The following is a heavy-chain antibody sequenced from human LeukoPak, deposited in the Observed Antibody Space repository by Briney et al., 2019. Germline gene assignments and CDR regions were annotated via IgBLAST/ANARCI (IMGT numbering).Heavy chain of an antibody. V-gene: IGHV1-2*06. J-gene: IGHJ4*02. CDR1: GYTFSAYY. D-gene: IGHD1-14*01. Sequence: GASVKVSCKASGYTFSAYYIHWVRQAPGQGLEWMGRINPTSGVTNYAQNFQGRVTMTRDMSISTAHMELSGLRFDDTAVYYCVRLIGTTTKASYWGQGTLVTVSS. CDR2: INPTSGVT. CDR3: VRLIGTTTKASY.